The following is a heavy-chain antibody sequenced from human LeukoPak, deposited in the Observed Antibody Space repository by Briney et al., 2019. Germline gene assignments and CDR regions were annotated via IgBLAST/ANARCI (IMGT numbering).Heavy chain of an antibody. CDR2: IYPSSGGT. V-gene: IGHV1-2*06. Sequence: VASVKVSCKGSGYTFTNYHMHWVRKAPGQGLEWMGRIYPSSGGTNYAQKFQGRITLTTDTSINTAYMELSRLRFDDTAVYYCARDLPFEDWGQGTLVTVSS. D-gene: IGHD2/OR15-2a*01. CDR1: GYTFTNYH. CDR3: ARDLPFED. J-gene: IGHJ4*02.